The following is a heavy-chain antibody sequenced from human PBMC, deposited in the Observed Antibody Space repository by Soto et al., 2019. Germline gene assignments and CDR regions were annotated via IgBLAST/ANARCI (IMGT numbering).Heavy chain of an antibody. CDR1: GFSLSGTGMR. CDR2: IDWEDTK. Sequence: SGPTLVNPTQTLTLTCTVSGFSLSGTGMRVTWIRQPPGKALEWLARIDWEDTKLYSTSLKTRLSISKDTSKNQVVLTMTNMDPADTATYYCARAFYGMDVWGQGTTVTVSS. V-gene: IGHV2-70*04. CDR3: ARAFYGMDV. J-gene: IGHJ6*02.